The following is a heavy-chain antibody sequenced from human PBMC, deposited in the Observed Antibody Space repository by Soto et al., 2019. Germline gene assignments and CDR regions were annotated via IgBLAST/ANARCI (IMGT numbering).Heavy chain of an antibody. CDR3: ARDVGYYYDSSGYLVY. CDR2: INPNSGGT. J-gene: IGHJ4*02. CDR1: GYTFTGYY. D-gene: IGHD3-22*01. V-gene: IGHV1-2*02. Sequence: GASVKVSCKASGYTFTGYYMHWVRQAPGQGLEWMGWINPNSGGTNYAQKFQGRVTMTRDTSISTAYMELSRLRSDDTAVYYCARDVGYYYDSSGYLVYWGQGTLVTVSS.